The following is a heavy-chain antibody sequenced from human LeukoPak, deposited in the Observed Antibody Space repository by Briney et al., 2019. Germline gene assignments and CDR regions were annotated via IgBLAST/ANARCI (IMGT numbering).Heavy chain of an antibody. Sequence: GGSLRLSCAVSGFTFSSYAMSWVRQAPGKGLEWVSAISDSGGSTYYADSVKGRFTISRDNSKNTLYLQMNSLRAEDTAVYYCAKDRGGNSGSAEYFQHWGQGTLVTVSS. CDR2: ISDSGGST. V-gene: IGHV3-23*01. D-gene: IGHD4-23*01. J-gene: IGHJ1*01. CDR3: AKDRGGNSGSAEYFQH. CDR1: GFTFSSYA.